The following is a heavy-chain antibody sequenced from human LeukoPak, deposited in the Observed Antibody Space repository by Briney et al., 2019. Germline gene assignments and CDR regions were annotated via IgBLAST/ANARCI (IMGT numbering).Heavy chain of an antibody. V-gene: IGHV3-48*04. CDR3: ARLFSTAHY. CDR2: ISSSGSTI. D-gene: IGHD2-21*01. J-gene: IGHJ4*02. Sequence: GRSLRLSCAASGFIFSGYGMNWVRQAPGKGLEWVSLISSSGSTIYYADSVKGRFTISRDNAKNSLYLQMNSLRAEDTAVYYCARLFSTAHYWGQGTLVTVSS. CDR1: GFIFSGYG.